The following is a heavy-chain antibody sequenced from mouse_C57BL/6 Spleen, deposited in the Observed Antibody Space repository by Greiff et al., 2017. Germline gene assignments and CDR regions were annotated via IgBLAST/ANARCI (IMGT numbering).Heavy chain of an antibody. V-gene: IGHV1-55*01. CDR1: GYTFTSYW. J-gene: IGHJ2*01. Sequence: QVQLQQPGAELVKPGASVKMSCKASGYTFTSYWITWVKQRPGQGLEWIGDIYPGSGSTNYNEKFKSKATLTVDTSSSTAYMQLSSLTSENSAVYYGARSPYYYGSSYFDYWGQGTTLTVSS. D-gene: IGHD1-1*01. CDR2: IYPGSGST. CDR3: ARSPYYYGSSYFDY.